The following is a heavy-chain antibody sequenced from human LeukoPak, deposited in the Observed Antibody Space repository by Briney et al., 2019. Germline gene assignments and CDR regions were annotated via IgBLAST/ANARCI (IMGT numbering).Heavy chain of an antibody. Sequence: GASVKVSCKASGGTFSSYAISWVRQAPGQGLEWMGRVIPILGIANYAQKFQGRVTITADKSTSTAYMELSSLRSEDTAVYYCAIDGMTLGDYWGQGTLVTVSS. V-gene: IGHV1-69*04. J-gene: IGHJ4*02. D-gene: IGHD2-21*02. CDR1: GGTFSSYA. CDR2: VIPILGIA. CDR3: AIDGMTLGDY.